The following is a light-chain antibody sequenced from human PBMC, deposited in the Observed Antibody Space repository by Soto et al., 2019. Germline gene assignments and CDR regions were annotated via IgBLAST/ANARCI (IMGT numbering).Light chain of an antibody. CDR3: QQRSKLTRT. V-gene: IGKV3-11*01. J-gene: IGKJ4*01. CDR1: QSVSDY. Sequence: EITLTQSPGTLSLSPGERATLSCRASQSVSDYLAWYQQKAGQPPRVLIYGASNRATDIPTRFSGSGSGTDFTLTISRLEPEESAVYYCQQRSKLTRTFGGGTRVAIK. CDR2: GAS.